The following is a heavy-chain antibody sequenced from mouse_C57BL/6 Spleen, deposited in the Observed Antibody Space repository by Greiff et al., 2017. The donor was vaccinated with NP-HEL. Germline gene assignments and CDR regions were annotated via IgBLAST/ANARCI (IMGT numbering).Heavy chain of an antibody. D-gene: IGHD1-1*01. CDR3: ARFGYYGSSYSPDY. CDR1: GYSFTSYY. Sequence: QVHVKQSGPELVKPGASVKISCKASGYSFTSYYIHWVKQRPGQGLEWIGWIYPGSGNTKYNEKFKGKATLTADTSSSTAYMQLSSLTSEDSAVYYCARFGYYGSSYSPDYWGQGTTLTVSS. CDR2: IYPGSGNT. V-gene: IGHV1-66*01. J-gene: IGHJ2*01.